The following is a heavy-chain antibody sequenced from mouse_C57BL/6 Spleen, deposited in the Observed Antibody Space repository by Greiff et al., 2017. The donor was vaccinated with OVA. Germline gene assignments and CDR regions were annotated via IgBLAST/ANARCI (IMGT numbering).Heavy chain of an antibody. Sequence: EVKLVESGGGLVKPGGSLKLSCAASGFTFSSYTMSWVRQTPEKRLEWVATISGGGGNAYYPDSVKGRFTISRDNAKNTLYLQMSSLRSEDTALYYCARREGYDFDYWGQGTTLTVSS. CDR1: GFTFSSYT. CDR2: ISGGGGNA. V-gene: IGHV5-9*01. J-gene: IGHJ2*01. D-gene: IGHD2-14*01. CDR3: ARREGYDFDY.